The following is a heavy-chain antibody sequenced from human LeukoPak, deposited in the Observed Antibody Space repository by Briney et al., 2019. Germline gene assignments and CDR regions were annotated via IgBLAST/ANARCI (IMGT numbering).Heavy chain of an antibody. CDR3: ARAEVGVPAAYYYYYYMDV. Sequence: GSPVKVSCKASGGTFSSYAISWLRQAPGQGLEWMGGIIPIFGTANYAQKFQGRVTITADESTSTAYMELSSLRSEDTAVYYCARAEVGVPAAYYYYYYMDVWGKGTTVTVSS. J-gene: IGHJ6*03. D-gene: IGHD2-2*01. CDR1: GGTFSSYA. V-gene: IGHV1-69*01. CDR2: IIPIFGTA.